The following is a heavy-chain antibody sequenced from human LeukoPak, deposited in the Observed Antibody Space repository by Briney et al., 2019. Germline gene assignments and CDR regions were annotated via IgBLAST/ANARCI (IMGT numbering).Heavy chain of an antibody. J-gene: IGHJ4*02. CDR2: ISYEGSKQ. Sequence: PGGSLRLSCAASGFTLSTYTMHWVRQAPGKGLEWVALISYEGSKQDYADSVKGRFTISRDNSQNTLYLEINSLRTEDTAVYYCARAPYTSGWYFAFDYWGQGTLVTVSS. V-gene: IGHV3-30-3*01. D-gene: IGHD6-19*01. CDR1: GFTLSTYT. CDR3: ARAPYTSGWYFAFDY.